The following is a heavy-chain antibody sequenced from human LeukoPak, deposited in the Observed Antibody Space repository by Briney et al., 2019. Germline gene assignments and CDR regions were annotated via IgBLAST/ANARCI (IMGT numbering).Heavy chain of an antibody. J-gene: IGHJ4*02. Sequence: GASVKVSCKASGGTFSSYAISWVRQAPGQGLEWMGGIIPIFGTANYAQKFQGRATITADESTSTAYMELSSLRSEDTAVYYCARDPTYYDFWSGYPYFDYWGQGTLVTVSS. V-gene: IGHV1-69*01. CDR3: ARDPTYYDFWSGYPYFDY. CDR1: GGTFSSYA. D-gene: IGHD3-3*01. CDR2: IIPIFGTA.